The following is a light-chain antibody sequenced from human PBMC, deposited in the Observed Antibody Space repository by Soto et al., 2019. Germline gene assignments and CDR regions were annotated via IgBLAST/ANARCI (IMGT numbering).Light chain of an antibody. CDR3: MQGLQDLT. CDR1: QSLLYSDGDNY. V-gene: IGKV2-28*01. CDR2: LAS. Sequence: DIVMTQSPLSLPVTPGQPASISCRSSQSLLYSDGDNYLDWYLQRPGQSPQLLIYLASNRAPGVPDRFSGSGSGTDFTLKISRVEAEDVGVYYCMQGLQDLTFGQGTRLEI. J-gene: IGKJ5*01.